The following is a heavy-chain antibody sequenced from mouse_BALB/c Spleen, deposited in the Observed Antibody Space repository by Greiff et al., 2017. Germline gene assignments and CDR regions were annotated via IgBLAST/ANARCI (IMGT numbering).Heavy chain of an antibody. CDR1: GFTFSSYA. V-gene: IGHV5-6-5*01. Sequence: EVQVVESGGGLVKPGGSLKLSCAASGFTFSSYAMSWVRQTPEKRLEWVASISSGGSTYYPDSVKGRFTISRDNARNILYLQMSSLRSEDTAMYYCARDGYYVSSAMDYWGQGTSVTVSS. D-gene: IGHD2-3*01. CDR2: ISSGGST. CDR3: ARDGYYVSSAMDY. J-gene: IGHJ4*01.